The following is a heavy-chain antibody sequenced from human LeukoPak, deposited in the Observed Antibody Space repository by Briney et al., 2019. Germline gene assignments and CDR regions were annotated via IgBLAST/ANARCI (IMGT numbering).Heavy chain of an antibody. CDR1: GFTFSSYA. Sequence: GGSLRLSCAASGFTFSSYAMHWVRQAPGKGLEWVAVISYDGSNKYYADSVKGRFTISRDNSKNTLYLQMNSLRAEDTAVYYCAGGMTVGPWGQGTLVTVSS. J-gene: IGHJ5*02. CDR2: ISYDGSNK. CDR3: AGGMTVGP. D-gene: IGHD1-14*01. V-gene: IGHV3-30-3*01.